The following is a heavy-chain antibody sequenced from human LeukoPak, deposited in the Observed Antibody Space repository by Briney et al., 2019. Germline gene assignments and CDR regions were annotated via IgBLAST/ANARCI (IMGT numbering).Heavy chain of an antibody. J-gene: IGHJ4*02. CDR1: GFTFSNTW. CDR3: ARGRGAVAGRSFDY. D-gene: IGHD6-19*01. V-gene: IGHV3-48*02. Sequence: PGGSLRLSCAASGFTFSNTWMNWVRQAPGKGLEWVSYVSSTTTYYADSVKGRFTTSRDNAKNSLYLQMNSLRDEDTALYYCARGRGAVAGRSFDYWGQGTLVTVSS. CDR2: VSSTTT.